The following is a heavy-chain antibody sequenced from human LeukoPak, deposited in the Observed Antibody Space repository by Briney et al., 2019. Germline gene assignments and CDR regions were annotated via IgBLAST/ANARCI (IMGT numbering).Heavy chain of an antibody. D-gene: IGHD3-10*01. CDR3: ARQFPPYHSGSHYFDN. Sequence: PSQTLSLTCNVSGGAITVHYWSWLRQSPEKGLEWIGFIYFNGMTKYSPSLESRVTISVDTSKNQFSLRLTSVTAADAAVYFCARQFPPYHSGSHYFDNWGQGMQVTVSS. V-gene: IGHV4-59*08. CDR2: IYFNGMT. J-gene: IGHJ4*02. CDR1: GGAITVHY.